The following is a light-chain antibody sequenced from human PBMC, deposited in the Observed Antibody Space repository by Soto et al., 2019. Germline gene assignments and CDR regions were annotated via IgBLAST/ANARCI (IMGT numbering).Light chain of an antibody. Sequence: QSVLTKPPSASGTPGQRVIISCSGSSSNIGSNYVYWYQQLPGTAPKLLIYKNNQRPSGVPDRFSGSKSGTSASLAISGLRSEDEADYYCAAWDDSLSGGVFGTGTKVTAL. J-gene: IGLJ1*01. CDR3: AAWDDSLSGGV. CDR2: KNN. V-gene: IGLV1-47*01. CDR1: SSNIGSNY.